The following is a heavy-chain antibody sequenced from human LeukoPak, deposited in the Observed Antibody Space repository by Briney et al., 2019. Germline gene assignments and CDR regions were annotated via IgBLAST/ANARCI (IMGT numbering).Heavy chain of an antibody. Sequence: ASVKVSCKASGGTFSKYTISWVRQRPGQGLEWMGGITPLFGTANYAQKFQGRVTITADESASTAYMELSSLRSEDTAVYYCARDVVSSSWYGYWGQGTLVTVSS. CDR3: ARDVVSSSWYGY. CDR2: ITPLFGTA. J-gene: IGHJ4*02. D-gene: IGHD6-13*01. CDR1: GGTFSKYT. V-gene: IGHV1-69*13.